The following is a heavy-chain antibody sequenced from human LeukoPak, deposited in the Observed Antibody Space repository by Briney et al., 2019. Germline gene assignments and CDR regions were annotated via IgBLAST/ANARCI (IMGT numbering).Heavy chain of an antibody. CDR3: AGGIAVTAGTVYFDY. CDR1: GGSISSYY. Sequence: SETLSLTCTVSGGSISSYYWSWIRQPAGKGLEWIGRIYTSGSTNYNPSLKSRVTMSVDTSKNQFSLKLSSVTAADTAVYYCAGGIAVTAGTVYFDYWGQGTLVTVSS. CDR2: IYTSGST. D-gene: IGHD6-13*01. V-gene: IGHV4-4*07. J-gene: IGHJ4*02.